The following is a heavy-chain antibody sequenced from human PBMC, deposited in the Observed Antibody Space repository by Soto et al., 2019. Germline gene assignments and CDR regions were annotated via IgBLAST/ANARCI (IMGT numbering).Heavy chain of an antibody. CDR3: ARGDYYESSGFCSDAMEI. CDR1: GFTFSTYW. CDR2: IKPDGSEK. V-gene: IGHV3-7*04. J-gene: IGHJ3*02. D-gene: IGHD3-22*01. Sequence: EVQLVESGGGLVQPGGSLRISCAASGFTFSTYWMSWVRQAPGKGLEWVANIKPDGSEKWYVDSLKGRFTISRDNGKNSFYLQMKSMRDEDTAVYYCARGDYYESSGFCSDAMEIWGRGRMVAVSS.